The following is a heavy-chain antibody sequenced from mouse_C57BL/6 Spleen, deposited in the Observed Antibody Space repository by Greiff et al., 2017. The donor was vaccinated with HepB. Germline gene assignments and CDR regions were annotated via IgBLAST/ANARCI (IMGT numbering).Heavy chain of an antibody. CDR1: GFTFSDYG. CDR2: ISSGSSTI. D-gene: IGHD4-1*01. CDR3: ARGGGTDYFDY. V-gene: IGHV5-17*01. J-gene: IGHJ2*01. Sequence: EVKLVESGGGLVKPGGSLKLSCAASGFTFSDYGMHWVRQAPEKGLEWVAYISSGSSTIYYADTVKGRFTISRDNAKNTLFLQMTSLRSEDTAMYYCARGGGTDYFDYWGQGTTLTVSS.